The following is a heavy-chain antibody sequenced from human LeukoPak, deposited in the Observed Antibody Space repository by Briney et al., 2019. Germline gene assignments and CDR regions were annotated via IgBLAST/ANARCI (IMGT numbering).Heavy chain of an antibody. D-gene: IGHD4-11*01. CDR1: GGTFSSYA. CDR3: ARAPTFGTVTCYFDY. Sequence: GASVKVSCKASGGTFSSYAISWVRQAPGQGLEWMGGIIPIFGTANYAQKFQGRGTITADESTSTAYVELSSLRSEATAVYYCARAPTFGTVTCYFDYWGQGTLVTVSS. CDR2: IIPIFGTA. J-gene: IGHJ4*02. V-gene: IGHV1-69*01.